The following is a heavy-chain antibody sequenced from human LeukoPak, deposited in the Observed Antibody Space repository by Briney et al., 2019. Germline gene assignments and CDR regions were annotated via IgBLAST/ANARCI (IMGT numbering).Heavy chain of an antibody. CDR1: GFTVSSNY. J-gene: IGHJ3*02. CDR2: ISWDGDNT. CDR3: AKGMNYYDSSVYYYEGDAFDI. V-gene: IGHV3-43*01. Sequence: GGSLRLSCAASGFTVSSNYINWVRQAPGKGLEWVSLISWDGDNTYYADSVNGRSTISRDNSKNSLYLQMNSLRNEDTALYYCAKGMNYYDSSVYYYEGDAFDIWGQGTMVTVSS. D-gene: IGHD3-22*01.